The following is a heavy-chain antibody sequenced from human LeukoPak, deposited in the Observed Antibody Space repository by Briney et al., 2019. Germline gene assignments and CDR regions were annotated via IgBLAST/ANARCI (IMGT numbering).Heavy chain of an antibody. V-gene: IGHV4-39*01. J-gene: IGHJ4*02. CDR1: GGSISSYY. CDR3: ARRAVGASDYFDF. Sequence: PSETLSLTCTVSGGSISSYYWGWIRQPPGKGLEWVGSIYRSGGTYHNPSLKSRLAISVDSSKNQFSLKLSSVTAADTAVYYCARRAVGASDYFDFWGQGTLVTVSS. CDR2: IYRSGGT. D-gene: IGHD1-26*01.